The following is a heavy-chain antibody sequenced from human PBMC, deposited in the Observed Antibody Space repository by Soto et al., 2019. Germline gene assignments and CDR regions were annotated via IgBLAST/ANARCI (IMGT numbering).Heavy chain of an antibody. D-gene: IGHD1-26*01. CDR2: INGGNGNT. V-gene: IGHV1-3*01. J-gene: IGHJ4*02. CDR1: GGTFSTYA. CDR3: ARDDSGFSGSHYIDYFNY. Sequence: GSVKVSCTASGGTFSTYAIHWVRQAPGQRLEWMGWINGGNGNTYYSEQFQGRVTFTRDTSAGTVYMQLSSLTSEDTAVYYCARDDSGFSGSHYIDYFNYWGQGALVTVSS.